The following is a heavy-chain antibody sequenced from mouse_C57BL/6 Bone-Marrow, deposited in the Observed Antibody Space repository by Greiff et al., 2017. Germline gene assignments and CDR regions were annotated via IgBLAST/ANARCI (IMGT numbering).Heavy chain of an antibody. CDR1: GYTFTSYW. CDR2: IDPSDSYT. Sequence: VQLQQPGAELVMPGASVKLSCKASGYTFTSYWMRWVKQRPGQGLEWIGEIDPSDSYTNYNQKFKGKSTLTVDQSSSNPSKQLCSLTSKDSAVYYCAREIYYYGSSPPWFAYWGQGTLVTVSA. J-gene: IGHJ3*01. D-gene: IGHD1-1*01. V-gene: IGHV1-69*01. CDR3: AREIYYYGSSPPWFAY.